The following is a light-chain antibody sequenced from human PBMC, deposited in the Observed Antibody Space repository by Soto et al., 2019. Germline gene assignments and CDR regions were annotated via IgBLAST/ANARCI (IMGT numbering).Light chain of an antibody. V-gene: IGKV1-5*03. CDR2: KAS. Sequence: DIQMTQSPSTLSASVGDRVTITCRASQSIENWLAWYQQKPGKAPKLFILKASTLEIGVPSRFGGSGSGTEFTLSISSLQPDDFATYFCQQYESFPRTFGQGTKVEIK. CDR1: QSIENW. J-gene: IGKJ1*01. CDR3: QQYESFPRT.